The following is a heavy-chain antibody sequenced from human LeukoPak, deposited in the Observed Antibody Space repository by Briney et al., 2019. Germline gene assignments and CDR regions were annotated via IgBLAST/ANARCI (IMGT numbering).Heavy chain of an antibody. CDR2: IYYSGST. J-gene: IGHJ5*02. Sequence: SETLSLTCTVSGGSVSSSGYYWGWIRQPPGQGLEWIASIYYSGSTYYNPSLKSRVTISVGTSKNQLSLKLSSLTAADTAVYYCARHEYSGSYYGLSWFGPWGQGTLVTVSS. D-gene: IGHD1-26*01. CDR1: GGSVSSSGYY. V-gene: IGHV4-39*01. CDR3: ARHEYSGSYYGLSWFGP.